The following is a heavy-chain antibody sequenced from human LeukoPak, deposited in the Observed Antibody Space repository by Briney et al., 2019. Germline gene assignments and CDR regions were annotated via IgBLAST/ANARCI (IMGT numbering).Heavy chain of an antibody. D-gene: IGHD4/OR15-4a*01. CDR3: ARGVRRAKNWFDP. CDR1: GFTFSSYE. CDR2: ISRSGSTI. J-gene: IGHJ5*02. Sequence: PGGSLRLSCAASGFTFSSYEMNWVRQAPGKGLEWVSYISRSGSTIYYADSVKGRFTISRDNAKNSLYLQMNSLRAEDTAVYYCARGVRRAKNWFDPWGQGTLVTVSS. V-gene: IGHV3-48*03.